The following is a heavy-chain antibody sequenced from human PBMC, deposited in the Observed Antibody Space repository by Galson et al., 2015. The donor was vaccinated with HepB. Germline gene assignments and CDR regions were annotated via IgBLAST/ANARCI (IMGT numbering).Heavy chain of an antibody. J-gene: IGHJ4*02. CDR2: IKQDGSEK. CDR3: AREVVATLTPYFDY. D-gene: IGHD5-12*01. Sequence: SLRLSCAASGFTFSSYWMSWVRQAPGKGLEWVANIKQDGSEKYYVDSVKGRFTISRDNAKNSLYLQMNSLRAEDTAVYYCAREVVATLTPYFDYWGQGTLVTVSS. V-gene: IGHV3-7*03. CDR1: GFTFSSYW.